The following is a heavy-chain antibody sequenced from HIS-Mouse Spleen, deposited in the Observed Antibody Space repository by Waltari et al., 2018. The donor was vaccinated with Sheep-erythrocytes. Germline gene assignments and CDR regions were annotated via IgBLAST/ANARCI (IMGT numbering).Heavy chain of an antibody. CDR3: AREHGDMRYYYGMDV. D-gene: IGHD2-15*01. J-gene: IGHJ6*02. Sequence: QSPSRGLEWLGRKYYRFKGYNAYAVSVKSRLTINPDTSKNQFSLQQNSVTPEDTAVYYCAREHGDMRYYYGMDVWGQGTTVTVSS. CDR2: KYYRFKGYN. V-gene: IGHV6-1*01.